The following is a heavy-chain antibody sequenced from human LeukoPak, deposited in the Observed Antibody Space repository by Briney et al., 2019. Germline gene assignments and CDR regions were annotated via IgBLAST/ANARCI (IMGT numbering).Heavy chain of an antibody. V-gene: IGHV3-7*01. J-gene: IGHJ5*02. CDR2: IKEDGSEK. CDR1: GFTFNNYW. CDR3: ARIYLKMASAS. D-gene: IGHD2-8*01. Sequence: GGSLRLSCAVSGFTFNNYWMSWVRQAPGKGLEWVANIKEDGSEKYYVNSVKGRFTISRDNAKNSVSLQMNSLRAEDTAVYYCARIYLKMASASWGQGTLVTVSS.